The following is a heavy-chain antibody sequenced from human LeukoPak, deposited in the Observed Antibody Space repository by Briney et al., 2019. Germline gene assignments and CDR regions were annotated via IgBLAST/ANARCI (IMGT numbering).Heavy chain of an antibody. J-gene: IGHJ5*02. Sequence: GGSLRLSCAASGFTFSSYAMHWVRQAPVKGLEWVAVISYDGSNKYYADSVKGRFTISRDNSKNTLYLQMNSLRAEDTAVYYCARGGSEQQLLFDPWGQGTLVTVSS. D-gene: IGHD6-13*01. CDR3: ARGGSEQQLLFDP. V-gene: IGHV3-30-3*01. CDR2: ISYDGSNK. CDR1: GFTFSSYA.